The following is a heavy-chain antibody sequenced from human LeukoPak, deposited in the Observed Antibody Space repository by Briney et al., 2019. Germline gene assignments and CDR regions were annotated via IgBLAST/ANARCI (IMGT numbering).Heavy chain of an antibody. D-gene: IGHD3-10*01. J-gene: IGHJ5*02. V-gene: IGHV3-23*01. CDR2: ISGSDNNT. CDR3: AKTTSVYGSGDDYSDATNWFDP. Sequence: GGSLRLSCAASGFTFRRYAMNWVRQAPGKGLEWISAISGSDNNTYYADSVKGRFTISRDNSKNTLYLQMNSLRAEDTAMYYCAKTTSVYGSGDDYSDATNWFDPWGQGTLVTVSS. CDR1: GFTFRRYA.